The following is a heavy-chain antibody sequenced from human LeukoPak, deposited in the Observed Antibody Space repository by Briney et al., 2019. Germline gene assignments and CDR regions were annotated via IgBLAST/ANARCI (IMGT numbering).Heavy chain of an antibody. CDR2: VSSSSSYI. CDR1: GFTFNNYA. CDR3: ARDWKTNSFDY. J-gene: IGHJ4*02. V-gene: IGHV3-21*01. D-gene: IGHD1-1*01. Sequence: GGSLRLSCAASGFTFNNYALNWVRQAPGKGLEWVSSVSSSSSYIYYADSVKGRFTISRDNAKNSLYLQMNSLRAEDTAIYYCARDWKTNSFDYWGQGTLVTVSS.